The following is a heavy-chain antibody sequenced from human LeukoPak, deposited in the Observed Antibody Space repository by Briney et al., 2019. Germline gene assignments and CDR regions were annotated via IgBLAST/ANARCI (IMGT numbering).Heavy chain of an antibody. J-gene: IGHJ3*02. V-gene: IGHV1-2*02. CDR2: INPNRGGT. CDR3: AREGQQLVRGAFDI. CDR1: GYTFTGYY. Sequence: ASVNVSCKASGYTFTGYYMHWVRQAPGQGLEWMGLINPNRGGTNYAQKFQGRDTMTRDTSISTAYMELSRLRSDDTAVYYCAREGQQLVRGAFDIWGQGTMVTVSS. D-gene: IGHD6-13*01.